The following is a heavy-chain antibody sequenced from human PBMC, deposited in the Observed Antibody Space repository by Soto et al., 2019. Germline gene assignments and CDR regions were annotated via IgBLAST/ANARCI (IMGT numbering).Heavy chain of an antibody. CDR1: CYSFTSKG. CDR2: ISVDKGNT. V-gene: IGHV1-18*01. CDR3: ARDRAHGFDI. Sequence: APVKGSWKAFCYSFTSKGISWGRQAPGQGLEWMGWISVDKGNTNYAQKLQGRVTMTRDTSTSTVYMELRSLRSEDTAVYFCARDRAHGFDIWGQGTMVTVSS. J-gene: IGHJ3*02.